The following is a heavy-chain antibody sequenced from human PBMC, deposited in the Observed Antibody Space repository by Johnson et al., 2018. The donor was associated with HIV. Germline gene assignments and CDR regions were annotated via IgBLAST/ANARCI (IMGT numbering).Heavy chain of an antibody. Sequence: VQLVESGGGLVQPGRSLRLSCAASGFTFDDYAMHWVRQAPGKGLEWVSGISWNSGSIGYADSVKGRFTISRDNAKNSLYLQMNSLRAGDTAVYYCARALSSGYSGYAFDIWGQGTMVTVSS. V-gene: IGHV3-9*01. CDR3: ARALSSGYSGYAFDI. J-gene: IGHJ3*02. CDR1: GFTFDDYA. D-gene: IGHD3-22*01. CDR2: ISWNSGSI.